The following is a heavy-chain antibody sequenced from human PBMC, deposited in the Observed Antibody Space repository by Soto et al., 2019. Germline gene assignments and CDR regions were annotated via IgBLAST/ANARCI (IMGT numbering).Heavy chain of an antibody. CDR3: ARQIYDSDTGPNFQYYFDS. D-gene: IGHD3-22*01. Sequence: GESLKISCKGSGYSFACYWITWVRQKPGKGLEWMGRIDPSDSQTYYSPSFRGHVTISVTKSITTVFLQWSSLRASDTAMYYCARQIYDSDTGPNFQYYFDSWGQGTPVTVSS. CDR1: GYSFACYW. CDR2: IDPSDSQT. J-gene: IGHJ4*02. V-gene: IGHV5-10-1*01.